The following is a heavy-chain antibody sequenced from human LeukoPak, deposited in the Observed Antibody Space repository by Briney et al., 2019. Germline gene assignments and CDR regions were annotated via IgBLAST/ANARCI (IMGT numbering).Heavy chain of an antibody. CDR3: AKDIGTGGYCSSTSCYSYYYYGMDV. J-gene: IGHJ6*02. CDR2: ISGDGGST. V-gene: IGHV3-43*02. D-gene: IGHD2-2*01. CDR1: GFTFYDYA. Sequence: PGGSLRLSCAASGFTFYDYAMHWVRQAPGKGLEWVSLISGDGGSTYYADSVKGRFTISRDNSKNSLYLQMNSLRTEDTALYYCAKDIGTGGYCSSTSCYSYYYYGMDVWGQGTTVTVSS.